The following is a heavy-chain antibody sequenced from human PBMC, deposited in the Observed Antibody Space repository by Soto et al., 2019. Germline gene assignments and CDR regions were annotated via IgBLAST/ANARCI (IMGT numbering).Heavy chain of an antibody. CDR1: GGSFSGYY. Sequence: TSETLSLTCAVYGGSFSGYYWSWIRQPPGKGLEWIGEINHSGSTNYNPSLKSRVTISVDTSKNQFSLKLSSVTAADTAVYYCARGRGGYWGQGTLVTVSS. J-gene: IGHJ4*02. CDR2: INHSGST. D-gene: IGHD3-3*01. CDR3: ARGRGGY. V-gene: IGHV4-34*01.